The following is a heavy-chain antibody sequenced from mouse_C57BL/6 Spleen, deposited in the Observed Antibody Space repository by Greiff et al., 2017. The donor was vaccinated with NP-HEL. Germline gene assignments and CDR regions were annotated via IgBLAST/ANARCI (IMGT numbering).Heavy chain of an antibody. J-gene: IGHJ2*01. CDR3: ARELYYKETYFDY. Sequence: VQLVESGAELARPGASVKMSCKASGYTFTSYTMHWVKQRPGQGLEWIGYINPSSGYTKYNQKFKDKATLTADKSSSTAYMQLSSLTSEDSAVYYCARELYYKETYFDYWGQGTTLTVSS. CDR2: INPSSGYT. D-gene: IGHD1-1*01. CDR1: GYTFTSYT. V-gene: IGHV1-4*01.